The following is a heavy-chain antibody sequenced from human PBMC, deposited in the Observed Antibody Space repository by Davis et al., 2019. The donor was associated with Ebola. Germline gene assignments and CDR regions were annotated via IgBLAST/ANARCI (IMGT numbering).Heavy chain of an antibody. D-gene: IGHD1-1*01. V-gene: IGHV4-59*01. J-gene: IGHJ5*02. CDR3: ARVGTYRFDP. CDR2: IYYSGST. CDR1: GGSISSYY. Sequence: SETLSLTCTASGGSISSYYWSWIRQPPGKGLEWIGYIYYSGSTNYNPSLKSRVTISVDTSKNQFSLKLSSVTAADTAVYYCARVGTYRFDPWGQGTLVTVSS.